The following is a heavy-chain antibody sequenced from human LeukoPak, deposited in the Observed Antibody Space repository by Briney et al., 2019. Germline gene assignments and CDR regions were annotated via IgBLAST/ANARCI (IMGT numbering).Heavy chain of an antibody. CDR1: GFTFSSYS. CDR3: ARGQNYCSSTSCYHYFDY. J-gene: IGHJ4*02. CDR2: ISSGSRFI. Sequence: GGSLRLSCAASGFTFSSYSMNWVRQAPGKGLEWVSSISSGSRFIYYADSVKGRFTISRDNAKNSLYLQMNSLRAEDTAVYYCARGQNYCSSTSCYHYFDYWGQGTLVTVSS. V-gene: IGHV3-21*01. D-gene: IGHD2-2*01.